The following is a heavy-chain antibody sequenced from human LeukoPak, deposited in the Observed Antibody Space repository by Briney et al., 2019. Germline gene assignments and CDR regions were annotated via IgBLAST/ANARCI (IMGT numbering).Heavy chain of an antibody. Sequence: SETLSLTCTVSGGSISRYYWSWIRQPPGKGLEWIGYIYYSGSTNYNPSLKSRVTISVDTSKNQFSLKLSSVTAADTAVYYCARVIDYGDYLNWFDPWGQGTLVTVSS. J-gene: IGHJ5*02. CDR3: ARVIDYGDYLNWFDP. CDR1: GGSISRYY. D-gene: IGHD4-17*01. V-gene: IGHV4-59*12. CDR2: IYYSGST.